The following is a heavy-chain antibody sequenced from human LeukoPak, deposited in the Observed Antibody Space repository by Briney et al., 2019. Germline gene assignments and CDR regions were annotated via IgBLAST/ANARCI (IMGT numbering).Heavy chain of an antibody. CDR1: GGSISSSSYY. J-gene: IGHJ4*02. V-gene: IGHV4-39*01. Sequence: SETLSLTCTVSGGSISSSSYYWGWIRQPPGKGLGWIGRIYYSGSTYYNPSLKSRVTISVDTSKNQFSLKLSSVTAADTAVYYCARHMARAVAAPFDYWGQGTLVTVSS. CDR3: ARHMARAVAAPFDY. CDR2: IYYSGST. D-gene: IGHD6-19*01.